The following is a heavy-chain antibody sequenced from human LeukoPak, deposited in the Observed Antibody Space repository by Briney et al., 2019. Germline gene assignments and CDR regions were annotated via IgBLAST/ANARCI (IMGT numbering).Heavy chain of an antibody. V-gene: IGHV3-7*01. CDR1: GFTFSSYW. D-gene: IGHD5-18*01. J-gene: IGHJ4*02. CDR2: IKKDGSEK. CDR3: AREQLWFFFGY. Sequence: GGSLRLSCAASGFTFSSYWMSWVRQAPGKGLEWVANIKKDGSEKYYVDSVKGRFTISRDNAKTSLYLQMNSLRAEDTAVYYCAREQLWFFFGYWGQGALVTVSS.